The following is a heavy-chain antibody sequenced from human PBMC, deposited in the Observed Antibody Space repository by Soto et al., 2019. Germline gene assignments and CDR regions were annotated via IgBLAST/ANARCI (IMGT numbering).Heavy chain of an antibody. CDR1: GGTFSSHA. J-gene: IGHJ6*02. D-gene: IGHD1-1*01. CDR2: IIPIFGTA. V-gene: IGHV1-69*13. Sequence: SVKVSCKASGGTFSSHAISWVRQAPGQGLEWMGGIIPIFGTANYAQKFQGRVTITADESTSTAYMELSSLRSEDTAVYYCSTGTHGNYYNGMDVWGQGTTVTVSS. CDR3: STGTHGNYYNGMDV.